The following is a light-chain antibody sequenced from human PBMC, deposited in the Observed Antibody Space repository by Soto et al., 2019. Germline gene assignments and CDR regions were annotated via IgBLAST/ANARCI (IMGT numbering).Light chain of an antibody. CDR2: GAS. Sequence: THSPSLLSPSVGQRVIITFQASQDINKNLIWYQQKPGRAPRLLIYGASSRDTGIPDRFSGSGSGTDFTLTISRLEPEDFAVYYCQQYGGSMTFGQGTKVDI. CDR1: QDINKN. J-gene: IGKJ1*01. CDR3: QQYGGSMT. V-gene: IGKV3-20*01.